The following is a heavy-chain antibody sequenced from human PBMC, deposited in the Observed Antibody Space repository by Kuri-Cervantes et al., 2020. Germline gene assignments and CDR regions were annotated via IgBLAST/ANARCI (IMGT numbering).Heavy chain of an antibody. J-gene: IGHJ5*02. CDR1: GYTFTGYY. CDR3: AREALSPLLWSSGSGWFDP. D-gene: IGHD3-10*01. Sequence: ASVKVSCKASGYTFTGYYMHWVRQAPGQGLEWMGWINPNSGGTNYAQKFQGRVTMTRDTSISTAYMELSRLRSDDTAVYYCAREALSPLLWSSGSGWFDPWGQGTLVTVSS. V-gene: IGHV1-2*02. CDR2: INPNSGGT.